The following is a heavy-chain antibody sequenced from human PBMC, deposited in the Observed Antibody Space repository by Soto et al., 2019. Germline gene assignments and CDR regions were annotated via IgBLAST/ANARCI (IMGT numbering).Heavy chain of an antibody. CDR1: GGSISSYY. J-gene: IGHJ4*03. V-gene: IGHV4-4*07. D-gene: IGHD3-22*01. CDR3: ARVRRLYYDSSGYYQAFDY. CDR2: IYTSGST. Sequence: SETLSLTCTVSGGSISSYYWSWIRQPPGKGLEWIGRIYTSGSTNYNPSLKSRVTMSVDTSKNQFSLKLSSVTAADTAVYYCARVRRLYYDSSGYYQAFDYWVPETLLVTVSS.